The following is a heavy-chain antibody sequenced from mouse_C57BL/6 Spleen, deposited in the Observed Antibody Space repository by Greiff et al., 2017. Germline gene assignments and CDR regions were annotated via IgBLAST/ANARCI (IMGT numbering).Heavy chain of an antibody. CDR1: GFTFSSYA. CDR3: ARDRAPWTGFDY. D-gene: IGHD3-3*01. V-gene: IGHV5-4*01. Sequence: EVKLMESGGGLVKPGGSLKLSCAASGFTFSSYAMSWVRQTPEKRLEWVATISDGGSYTYYPDNVKGRFTITRDNAKNNLYLQMRHLKSEDTAMYYCARDRAPWTGFDYWGQGTTLTVSS. J-gene: IGHJ2*01. CDR2: ISDGGSYT.